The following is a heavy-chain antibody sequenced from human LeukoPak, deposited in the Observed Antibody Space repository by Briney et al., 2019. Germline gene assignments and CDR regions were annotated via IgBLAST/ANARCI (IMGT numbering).Heavy chain of an antibody. CDR3: ARHAPYSSGLKFFDP. D-gene: IGHD6-19*01. Sequence: GESLKISCKGSGYSFTSYWIGWVRQMPGKGLEWMGIIYPGDSDTRYSPSFQGQVTISADKSISTAYLQWSSLKASDTAMYYCARHAPYSSGLKFFDPWGQGTLVTVSS. V-gene: IGHV5-51*01. J-gene: IGHJ5*02. CDR1: GYSFTSYW. CDR2: IYPGDSDT.